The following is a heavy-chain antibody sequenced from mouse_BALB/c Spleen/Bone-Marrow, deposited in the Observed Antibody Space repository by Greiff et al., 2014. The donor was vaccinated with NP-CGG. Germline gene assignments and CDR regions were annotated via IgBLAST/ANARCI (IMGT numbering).Heavy chain of an antibody. CDR1: GYTFTSYD. J-gene: IGHJ4*01. CDR2: IYPGDGDT. CDR3: ARSGGDSMDY. V-gene: IGHV1S56*01. D-gene: IGHD2-13*01. Sequence: QVQLQQSGPVLVKSGALVKLSCKASGYTFTSYDINWVKQRPGQGLEWIGWIYPGDGDTEYNEKFKGKATLTADKSSSTAYMQLSSLTSENSADYFCARSGGDSMDYWGQGTSVTVSS.